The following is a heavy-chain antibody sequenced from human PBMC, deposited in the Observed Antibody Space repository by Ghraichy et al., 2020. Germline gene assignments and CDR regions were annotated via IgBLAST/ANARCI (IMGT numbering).Heavy chain of an antibody. CDR1: GYTFTGYY. D-gene: IGHD1-26*01. CDR3: ARVVVGATNWFDP. CDR2: INPNSGGT. Sequence: ASVKVSCKASGYTFTGYYIHWVRQAPGQGLEWMGWINPNSGGTNYAQKFQDRVTMTRDTSISTAYMELSRLGSDDTAIYYCARVVVGATNWFDPWGQGTLVTVSS. V-gene: IGHV1-2*02. J-gene: IGHJ5*02.